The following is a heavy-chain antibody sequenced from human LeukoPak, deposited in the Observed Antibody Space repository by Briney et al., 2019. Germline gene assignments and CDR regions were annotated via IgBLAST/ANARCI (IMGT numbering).Heavy chain of an antibody. Sequence: GGSLRLSCAASGFTFSTHAMHWVRQAPGKGLEWVAVISYDGSNKYYADSVKGRFTISRDNSKNTLYLQMNSLRPEDTAVYYCARTDQGSGWYEGNFDYWGQGTLVTVSS. CDR1: GFTFSTHA. V-gene: IGHV3-30*04. J-gene: IGHJ4*02. D-gene: IGHD6-19*01. CDR3: ARTDQGSGWYEGNFDY. CDR2: ISYDGSNK.